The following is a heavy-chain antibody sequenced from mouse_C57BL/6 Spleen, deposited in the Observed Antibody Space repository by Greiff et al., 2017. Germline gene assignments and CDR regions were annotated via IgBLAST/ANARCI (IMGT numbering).Heavy chain of an antibody. CDR2: IYPRDGST. CDR1: GYTFTSYD. CDR3: ARLGYYGSSYYAMDY. D-gene: IGHD1-1*01. V-gene: IGHV1-85*01. J-gene: IGHJ4*01. Sequence: VQLQESGPELVKPGASVKLSCKASGYTFTSYDINWVKQRPGQGLEWIGWIYPRDGSTKYNEKFKGKATLTVDTSSSTAYMELHSLTSEDSAVYFCARLGYYGSSYYAMDYWGQGTSVTVSS.